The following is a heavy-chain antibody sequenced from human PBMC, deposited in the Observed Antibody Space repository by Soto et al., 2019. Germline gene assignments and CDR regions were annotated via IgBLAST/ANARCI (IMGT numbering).Heavy chain of an antibody. V-gene: IGHV1-69*13. Sequence: SVKVSCKASGGTFSSYAISWVRQAPGQGLEWMGGIIPIFGTANYAQKFQGRVTITADESTSTAYMELSSLRSEYTALYYCARAYCSGGSCSSAFSYYYGMYIRRQGTTVTISS. CDR3: ARAYCSGGSCSSAFSYYYGMYI. D-gene: IGHD2-15*01. CDR2: IIPIFGTA. CDR1: GGTFSSYA. J-gene: IGHJ6*01.